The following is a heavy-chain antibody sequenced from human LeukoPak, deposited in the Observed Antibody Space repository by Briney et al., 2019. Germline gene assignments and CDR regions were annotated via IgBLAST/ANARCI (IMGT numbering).Heavy chain of an antibody. Sequence: SETLSLTCAVYGGSFSGYYWSWIRQPPGKGLEWIGEINHSGSTNYNPSLKSRVTISVDTSKNQFSLKLSSVTAADTAVYYCASSRPYYDILTGQSDDAFDIWGRGTMVTVSS. V-gene: IGHV4-34*01. CDR3: ASSRPYYDILTGQSDDAFDI. CDR2: INHSGST. CDR1: GGSFSGYY. D-gene: IGHD3-9*01. J-gene: IGHJ3*02.